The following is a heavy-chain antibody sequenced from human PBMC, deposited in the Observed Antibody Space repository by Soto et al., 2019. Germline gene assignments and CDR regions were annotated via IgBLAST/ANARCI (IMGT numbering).Heavy chain of an antibody. V-gene: IGHV3-73*01. CDR2: IRTKSNSYAT. D-gene: IGHD2-2*01. J-gene: IGHJ4*02. CDR3: TRLHFIVQSGINY. CDR1: GFSFSDSG. Sequence: PGGSLRLSCAASGFSFSDSGIHWVRQASGKGLEWVGRIRTKSNSYATAYAASVKGRFTISRDDSKNTAYLQMNSLKTEDTAVYYCTRLHFIVQSGINYWGQGTLVTVSS.